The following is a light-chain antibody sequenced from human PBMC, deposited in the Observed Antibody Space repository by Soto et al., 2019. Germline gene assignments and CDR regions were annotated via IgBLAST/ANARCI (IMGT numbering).Light chain of an antibody. V-gene: IGLV2-14*01. CDR2: GVT. CDR1: SIDVGGYNY. J-gene: IGLJ2*01. Sequence: QSALTQPASVSGSPGQSITISCTGTSIDVGGYNYVSWYQHHPGKAPKLMIYGVTNRPSGVSIRFSGSKSGNTASLTISGLQPEDEADYYSTSYIHRRTLVVFGGGTKLTVL. CDR3: TSYIHRRTLVV.